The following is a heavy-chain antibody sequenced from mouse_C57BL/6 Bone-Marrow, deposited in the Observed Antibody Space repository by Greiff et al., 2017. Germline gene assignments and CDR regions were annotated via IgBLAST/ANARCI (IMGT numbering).Heavy chain of an antibody. CDR3: AYGSSYDYFDY. CDR2: IDPSDSYT. D-gene: IGHD1-1*01. V-gene: IGHV1-69*01. CDR1: GYTFTSYW. Sequence: QVQLQQPGAELVMPGASVKLSCKASGYTFTSYWMHWVKQRPGQGLEWIGEIDPSDSYTNYNQKFKGKSTLTVDKSSSTAYMQLSSLTSEDSAGYYCAYGSSYDYFDYGGQGTTLTVSS. J-gene: IGHJ2*01.